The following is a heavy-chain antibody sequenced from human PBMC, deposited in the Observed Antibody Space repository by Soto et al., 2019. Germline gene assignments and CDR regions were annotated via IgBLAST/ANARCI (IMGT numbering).Heavy chain of an antibody. CDR1: GGSISSGGYS. Sequence: SETLSLTCTVSGGSISSGGYSWSWIRQPRGKGPEWMGYIYHSGSTYYTPYLQSRVTISVERSKNKFSPKLSSVTAVDTAVYYCARSNYDFWSGPQGWFDPWGQGTLVTVSS. V-gene: IGHV4-30-2*01. J-gene: IGHJ5*02. CDR2: IYHSGST. CDR3: ARSNYDFWSGPQGWFDP. D-gene: IGHD3-3*01.